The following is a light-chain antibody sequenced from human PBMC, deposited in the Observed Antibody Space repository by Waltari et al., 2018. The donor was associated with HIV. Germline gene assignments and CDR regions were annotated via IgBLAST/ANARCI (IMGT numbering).Light chain of an antibody. Sequence: QSALPQPASVSGSPGQSITISCTGPSSDVGGYHLCSRYQQPPGKAPKLMIYEVSKRSSGVYNRFSGSKSGNTASLTISGLQAEDEADYYCCSYAGSSTYVFGTGTKVTVL. CDR2: EVS. V-gene: IGLV2-23*02. CDR3: CSYAGSSTYV. J-gene: IGLJ1*01. CDR1: SSDVGGYHL.